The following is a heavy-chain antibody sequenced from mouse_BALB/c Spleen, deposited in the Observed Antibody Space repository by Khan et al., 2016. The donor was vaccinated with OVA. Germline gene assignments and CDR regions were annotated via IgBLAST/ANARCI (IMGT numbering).Heavy chain of an antibody. V-gene: IGHV5-6*02. CDR3: ARRGYDGAWFAY. D-gene: IGHD2-2*01. J-gene: IGHJ3*01. CDR2: ISSAGSYT. Sequence: EVKLVESGGDLVKPGGSLKLSCAASGFTFSNYDMSWVRQTPDKRLGWVATISSAGSYTYYPDSVKGRFTISRDNAKNTLYLQLSRLKSEDTAMYYCARRGYDGAWFAYWGHGTLVTVSA. CDR1: GFTFSNYD.